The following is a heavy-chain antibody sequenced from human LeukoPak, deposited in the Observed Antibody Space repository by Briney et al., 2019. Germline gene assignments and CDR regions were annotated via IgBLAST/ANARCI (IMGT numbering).Heavy chain of an antibody. CDR3: ARVRGSGWSLYYIDY. V-gene: IGHV3-48*01. CDR1: GFTFSDYS. J-gene: IGHJ4*02. CDR2: ISNTRTTI. Sequence: GGSLRLSCAATGFTFSDYSMNWVRQAPGKGLEWVSYISNTRTTIFYGDSVKGRYTISRDNAKSSLFLQMNSLTAEDTAVYYCARVRGSGWSLYYIDYWGQGTLVTVSS. D-gene: IGHD6-19*01.